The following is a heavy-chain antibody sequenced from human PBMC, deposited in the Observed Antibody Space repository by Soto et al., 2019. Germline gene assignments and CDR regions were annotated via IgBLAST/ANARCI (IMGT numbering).Heavy chain of an antibody. Sequence: EVQLVESGGGLVQPGGSLRLSCAASGFTFSSYNMNWVRQAPGKGLEWIADISKSSTTINYADSVKGRFTISRDNAKNSLYLQMNILRDEDTAVYYCAKDGGSFYYDGMDVWGQGTTVTVSS. CDR2: ISKSSTTI. J-gene: IGHJ6*02. CDR3: AKDGGSFYYDGMDV. D-gene: IGHD2-15*01. CDR1: GFTFSSYN. V-gene: IGHV3-48*02.